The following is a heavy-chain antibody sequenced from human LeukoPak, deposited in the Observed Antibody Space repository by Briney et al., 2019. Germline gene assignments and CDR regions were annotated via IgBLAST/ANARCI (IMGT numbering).Heavy chain of an antibody. D-gene: IGHD3-9*01. V-gene: IGHV3-23*01. J-gene: IGHJ4*02. CDR3: AKDGYFDWLYYFDY. Sequence: GGSLRLSCAASGFTFSSYGMSWVRQAPGKGREWVSAISGSGGSTYYADSVKGRFTISRDNSKNTLYLQMNSLRAEDTAVYYCAKDGYFDWLYYFDYWGQGTLVTVSS. CDR2: ISGSGGST. CDR1: GFTFSSYG.